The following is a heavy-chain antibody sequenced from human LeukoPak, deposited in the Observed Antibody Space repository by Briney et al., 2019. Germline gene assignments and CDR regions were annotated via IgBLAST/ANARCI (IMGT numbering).Heavy chain of an antibody. V-gene: IGHV3-11*04. CDR3: ARLGPSFYDYVWGTYRPPFDY. CDR2: ISDSGTTI. Sequence: GGSLRLSCTASGFSFSDFYMTWIRQAPGKGLEWVSYISDSGTTIIYADSVKGRFTISRDNAKNSLYLQMNSLRAEDTAVYYCARLGPSFYDYVWGTYRPPFDYWGQGTLVTVSS. J-gene: IGHJ4*02. CDR1: GFSFSDFY. D-gene: IGHD3-16*02.